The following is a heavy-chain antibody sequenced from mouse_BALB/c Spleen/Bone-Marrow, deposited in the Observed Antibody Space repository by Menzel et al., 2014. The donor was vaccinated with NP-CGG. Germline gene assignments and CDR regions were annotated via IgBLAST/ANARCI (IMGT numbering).Heavy chain of an antibody. CDR1: GYSVTSGYY. CDR3: VRAPFPYAVDS. V-gene: IGHV3-6*02. CDR2: ISYDGNN. Sequence: EVQLQQSGPGLVKPSQSLSLTCSVTGYSVTSGYYWNWIRQFPGNKLEWMGYISYDGNNNYNPSLKNQISITRDTSKNQFFLKLNSVTTDDTATYYCVRAPFPYAVDSWGQGTSVTVSS. J-gene: IGHJ4*01.